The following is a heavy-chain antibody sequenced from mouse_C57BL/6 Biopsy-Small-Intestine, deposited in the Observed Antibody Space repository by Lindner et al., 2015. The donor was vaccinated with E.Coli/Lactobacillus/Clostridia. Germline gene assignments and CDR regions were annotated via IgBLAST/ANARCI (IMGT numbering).Heavy chain of an antibody. J-gene: IGHJ3*01. Sequence: VQLQESGAELIKAGASVRLSCTASGFNINDYYMHWVRQRTEQGLEWIGRIDPENGETRYAPKFQGKATIVADTSSNTAHLQLTSLTSEDTAVYYCARSRFSSYMFSYWGQGTLVTVSA. V-gene: IGHV14-2*01. CDR2: IDPENGET. CDR3: ARSRFSSYMFSY. D-gene: IGHD1-1*01. CDR1: GFNINDYY.